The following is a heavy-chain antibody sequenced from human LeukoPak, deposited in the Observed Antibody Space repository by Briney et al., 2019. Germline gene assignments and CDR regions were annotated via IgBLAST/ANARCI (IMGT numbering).Heavy chain of an antibody. Sequence: GESLRISCKGSGYSFADYWIGWVRQMPGKGLEWMGIIFPYDSDIKYSPSFQGQVTISADMSSSTAFLQWSSLKASDTALYYCARHGLEGCTGGRCFQSFHYYGMDVWGQGTTVTVSS. J-gene: IGHJ6*02. CDR1: GYSFADYW. CDR2: IFPYDSDI. D-gene: IGHD2-15*01. V-gene: IGHV5-51*01. CDR3: ARHGLEGCTGGRCFQSFHYYGMDV.